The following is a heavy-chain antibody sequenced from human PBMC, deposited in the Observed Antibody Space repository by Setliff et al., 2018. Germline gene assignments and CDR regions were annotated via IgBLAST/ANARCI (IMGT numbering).Heavy chain of an antibody. J-gene: IGHJ6*02. CDR1: GGSVSSTSHY. D-gene: IGHD2-8*02. V-gene: IGHV4-39*07. CDR3: ARVGCAGVLCYNHDYYHAMDV. CDR2: VYYSGYT. Sequence: SETLSLTCNVSGGSVSSTSHYWGWIRQPPGKGMEWIGSVYYSGYTYYNPSLQSRVTISVDTSKNQVSLKLSSVTAADTAVYYCARVGCAGVLCYNHDYYHAMDVWGQGTTVTVSS.